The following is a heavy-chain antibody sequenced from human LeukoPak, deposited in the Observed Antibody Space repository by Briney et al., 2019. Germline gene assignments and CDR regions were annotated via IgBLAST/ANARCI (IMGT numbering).Heavy chain of an antibody. CDR2: ISSSSSYI. V-gene: IGHV3-21*01. CDR1: GFTFSSYS. J-gene: IGHJ4*02. Sequence: GGSLRLSCAASGFTFSSYSMNWVRQAPGKGLEWVSSISSSSSYIYYADSVKGRFTISRDNAKNSLYLQMNSLRAEDTAVYYCARGSYDYVWGSYRNDYWGQGTLVTVSS. D-gene: IGHD3-16*02. CDR3: ARGSYDYVWGSYRNDY.